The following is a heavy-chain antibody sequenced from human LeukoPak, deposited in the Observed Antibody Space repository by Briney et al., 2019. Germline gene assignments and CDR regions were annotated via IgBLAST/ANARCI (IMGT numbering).Heavy chain of an antibody. J-gene: IGHJ4*02. Sequence: GASVKVSCKASGYTFTSYYMHWVRQAPGQWLEWMGIINSSGGSTSYAQKFQGRVTMTRDTSTSTVYMELSSLRSEDTAVYYCARDQISDDILTGYPFDYWGQGTLVTVSS. CDR1: GYTFTSYY. CDR2: INSSGGST. D-gene: IGHD3-9*01. V-gene: IGHV1-46*01. CDR3: ARDQISDDILTGYPFDY.